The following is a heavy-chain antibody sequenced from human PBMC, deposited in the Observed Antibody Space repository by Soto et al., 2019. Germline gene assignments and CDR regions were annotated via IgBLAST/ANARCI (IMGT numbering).Heavy chain of an antibody. CDR2: IKQDGSEK. J-gene: IGHJ4*02. V-gene: IGHV3-7*05. CDR3: GTKTKHLGR. D-gene: IGHD3-16*01. Sequence: EVQLVESGGDLVQPGGSLRLSCAASGFALSNYWMNWVRQAPGKGLEWVANIKQDGSEKNYVDSVKGRFTISRDNAKKPLEPAKNSPGAQDPAVEFRGTKTKHLGRWGQGTLVTVSP. CDR1: GFALSNYW.